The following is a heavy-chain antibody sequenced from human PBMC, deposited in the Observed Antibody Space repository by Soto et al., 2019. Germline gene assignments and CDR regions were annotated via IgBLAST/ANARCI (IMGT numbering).Heavy chain of an antibody. V-gene: IGHV1-2*04. J-gene: IGHJ4*02. CDR3: ARDARGDEAPLDY. CDR2: INPNSGGT. D-gene: IGHD3-10*01. CDR1: GYTFTGYY. Sequence: ASVKVSCKASGYTFTGYYMHWVRQAPGQGLEWMGWINPNSGGTNYAQKFQGWVTMTRDTSISTAYMELSRLRSDDTALYYCARDARGDEAPLDYWGQGTLVTVSS.